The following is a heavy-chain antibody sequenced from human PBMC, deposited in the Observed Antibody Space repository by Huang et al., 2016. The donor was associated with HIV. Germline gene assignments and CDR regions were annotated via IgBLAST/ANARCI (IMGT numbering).Heavy chain of an antibody. V-gene: IGHV1-18*01. D-gene: IGHD2-21*01. CDR1: GYTFSIYG. CDR3: ARVPSDLYSDY. Sequence: QVQLVQSGPEVKKPGASVKVSCKASGYTFSIYGISWLRQAPGQGPERMGRGSGDSGFTETAQKFQGRGTMTTDTSTSTAYMDWRSLTADDTAVYYCARVPSDLYSDYWGQGTLVTVSS. J-gene: IGHJ4*02. CDR2: GSGDSGFT.